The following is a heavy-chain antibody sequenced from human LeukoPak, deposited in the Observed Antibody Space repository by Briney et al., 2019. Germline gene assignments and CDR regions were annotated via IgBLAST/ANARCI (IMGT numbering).Heavy chain of an antibody. D-gene: IGHD3-10*01. V-gene: IGHV4-34*01. CDR3: ARLSPKRYGSGSYRY. CDR1: GGSFSGYY. CDR2: INHSGST. J-gene: IGHJ4*02. Sequence: SETLSLTCAVYGGSFSGYYWSWIRQPPGKGLEWIGEINHSGSTNYNPSLKSRVTISVDTSKNQFSLKLSSVTAADTAVYYCARLSPKRYGSGSYRYWGQGTLVTVSS.